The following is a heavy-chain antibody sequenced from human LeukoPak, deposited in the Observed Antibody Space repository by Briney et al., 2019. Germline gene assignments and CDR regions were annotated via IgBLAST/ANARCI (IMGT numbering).Heavy chain of an antibody. CDR1: GFTFSSYS. CDR2: ISSSSSSK. Sequence: GGSLRFSCAASGFTFSSYSRNWVRQAPGKGLKWVSAISSSSSSKYYADSLKGRFTISEKNAKNSLYLQINSLRAEDTAVYYCARAEPPTEYYYGDNSPSYYYYVDVWGKGTTVTISS. D-gene: IGHD4-17*01. V-gene: IGHV3-21*01. J-gene: IGHJ6*03. CDR3: ARAEPPTEYYYGDNSPSYYYYVDV.